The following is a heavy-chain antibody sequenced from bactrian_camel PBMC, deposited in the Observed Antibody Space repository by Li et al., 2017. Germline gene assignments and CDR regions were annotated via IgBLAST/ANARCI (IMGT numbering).Heavy chain of an antibody. CDR2: IAPATGTT. J-gene: IGHJ4*01. CDR3: AAKVGAWSLSPTRYNH. D-gene: IGHD5*01. Sequence: HVQLVESGGGSVNAGGSLTLSCAASGSGYISGTACMGWFRQVTGKEREGVAAIAPATGTTFYSDSVKGRFTISHVNANNTLHLQMNALKPEDTATYYCAAKVGAWSLSPTRYNHWGQGTQVTVS. V-gene: IGHV3S54*01. CDR1: GSGYISGTAC.